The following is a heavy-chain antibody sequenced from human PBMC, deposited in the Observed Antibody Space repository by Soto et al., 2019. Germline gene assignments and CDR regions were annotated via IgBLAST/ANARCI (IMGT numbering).Heavy chain of an antibody. Sequence: SLRLSCTASGFTFGDYAMSWFRQAPGKGLEWVGFIRSKAYGGTTEYAASVKGRFTISRDDSKSIAYLQMNSLKTEDTAVYYCTRDRLYSSSWYGLRASDYWGQGTLVTVSS. V-gene: IGHV3-49*03. CDR3: TRDRLYSSSWYGLRASDY. CDR2: IRSKAYGGTT. CDR1: GFTFGDYA. D-gene: IGHD6-13*01. J-gene: IGHJ4*02.